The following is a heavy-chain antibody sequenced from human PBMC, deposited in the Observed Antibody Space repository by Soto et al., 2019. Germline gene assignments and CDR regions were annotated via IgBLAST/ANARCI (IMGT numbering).Heavy chain of an antibody. CDR2: IIPIFGTA. CDR3: ARAGCISTSCTNYYDYGMDV. J-gene: IGHJ6*02. CDR1: GGTFSSYA. V-gene: IGHV1-69*12. Sequence: QVQLVQSGAEVKKPGSSVKVSCKASGGTFSSYAISWVRQAPGQGLEWMGGIIPIFGTANYAQKFQGRVTITADESTSTAYRELSRLRYEDTAVYYCARAGCISTSCTNYYDYGMDVWGQGTTVTVSS. D-gene: IGHD2-2*01.